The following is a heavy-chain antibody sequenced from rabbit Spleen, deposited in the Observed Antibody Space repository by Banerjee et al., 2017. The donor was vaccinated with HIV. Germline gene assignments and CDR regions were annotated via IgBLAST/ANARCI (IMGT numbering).Heavy chain of an antibody. CDR1: GFSFSSSYW. J-gene: IGHJ4*01. CDR3: ARDLAGVIGWNFNL. V-gene: IGHV1S45*01. Sequence: QEQLEESGGDLVKPEGSLTLTCTASGFSFSSSYWMCWVRQAPGKGLEWIACIYGGDGISTAYASWAKGRFTVSKTSSTKVTLQMTSLTAADTATYFCARDLAGVIGWNFNLWGPGTLVTVS. CDR2: IYGGDGIST. D-gene: IGHD4-1*01.